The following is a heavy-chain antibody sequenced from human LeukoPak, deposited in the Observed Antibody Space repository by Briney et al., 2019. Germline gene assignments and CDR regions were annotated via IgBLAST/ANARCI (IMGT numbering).Heavy chain of an antibody. D-gene: IGHD6-6*01. CDR2: ISSSSSYI. J-gene: IGHJ4*02. CDR1: GFTFNSYV. V-gene: IGHV3-21*01. CDR3: ARERIEYSSSSGLDY. Sequence: GGSLRLSCAASGFTFNSYVMSWVRQAPGKGLEWVSSISSSSSYIYYADSVKGRFTISRDNAKNSLYLQMNSLRAEDTAVYYCARERIEYSSSSGLDYWGQGTLVTVSS.